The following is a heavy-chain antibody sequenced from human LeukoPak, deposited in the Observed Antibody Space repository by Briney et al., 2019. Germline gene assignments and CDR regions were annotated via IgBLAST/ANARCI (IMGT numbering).Heavy chain of an antibody. D-gene: IGHD6-19*01. Sequence: GGSLRLSCAASDFTVSNTYMTWVRQTPGKGLEWVSFIYSSGATYYADSVKGRFTISRDNSKNTLYLQMNSLRAEDTAVYYCAKSPYSSGWPPFDYWGQGTLVTVSS. CDR1: DFTVSNTY. J-gene: IGHJ4*02. V-gene: IGHV3-53*01. CDR2: IYSSGAT. CDR3: AKSPYSSGWPPFDY.